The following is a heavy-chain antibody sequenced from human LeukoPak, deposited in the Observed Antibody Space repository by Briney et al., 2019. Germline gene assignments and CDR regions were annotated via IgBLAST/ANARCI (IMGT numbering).Heavy chain of an antibody. CDR2: IYTSGST. Sequence: PSETLSLTCTVSGGSISSYYWSWIRQPAGKGLEWIGRIYTSGSTNYNPSLKSRVTISVDTSKNQFSLKLSSVTAADTAVYYCARGGRDYVWGSYRNFDYWGQGTLVTVSS. V-gene: IGHV4-4*07. CDR1: GGSISSYY. D-gene: IGHD3-16*02. J-gene: IGHJ4*02. CDR3: ARGGRDYVWGSYRNFDY.